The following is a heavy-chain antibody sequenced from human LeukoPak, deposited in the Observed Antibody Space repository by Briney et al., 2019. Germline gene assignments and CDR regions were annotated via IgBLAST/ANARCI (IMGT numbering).Heavy chain of an antibody. D-gene: IGHD6-13*01. CDR3: ARVAYSSSWYHSYYYYGMDV. Sequence: GGSLRLSCAASGFTFSSYWMSWVRQAPGKGLEWVANIKQDGSEKYYVDSVKGRFTISRDNAKNSLYLQMNSLRAEDTAVYYCARVAYSSSWYHSYYYYGMDVWGQGTTVTVSS. CDR2: IKQDGSEK. J-gene: IGHJ6*02. V-gene: IGHV3-7*03. CDR1: GFTFSSYW.